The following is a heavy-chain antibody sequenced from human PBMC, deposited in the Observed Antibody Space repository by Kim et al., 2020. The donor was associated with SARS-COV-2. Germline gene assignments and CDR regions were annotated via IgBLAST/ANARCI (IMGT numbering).Heavy chain of an antibody. V-gene: IGHV1-2*06. J-gene: IGHJ4*02. Sequence: ASVKVSCKASGYSFTGYYMHWVRQAPGQGLEWMGRINPNSGATTYARNFRGRVTMTRDTSISTSYMELSSLRSDDTAVYYCARGFYDSSGYHDTLDFWGQGTLLTLS. CDR3: ARGFYDSSGYHDTLDF. CDR2: INPNSGAT. CDR1: GYSFTGYY. D-gene: IGHD3-22*01.